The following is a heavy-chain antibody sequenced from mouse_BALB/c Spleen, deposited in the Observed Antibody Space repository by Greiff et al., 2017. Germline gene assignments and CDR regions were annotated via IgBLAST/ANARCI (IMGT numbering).Heavy chain of an antibody. J-gene: IGHJ3*01. CDR3: ARLTGPFAY. V-gene: IGHV2-9*02. CDR2: IWAGGST. Sequence: VQLKESGPGLVAPSQSLSITCTVSGFSLTSYGVHWVRQPPGKCLEWLGVIWAGGSTNYNSALMSRLSISKDNSKSQVFLKMNSLQTDDTAMYYCARLTGPFAYWGQGTLVTVSA. CDR1: GFSLTSYG. D-gene: IGHD4-1*01.